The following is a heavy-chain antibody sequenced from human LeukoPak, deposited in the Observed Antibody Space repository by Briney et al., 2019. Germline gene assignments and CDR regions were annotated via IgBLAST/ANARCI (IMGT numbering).Heavy chain of an antibody. J-gene: IGHJ4*02. D-gene: IGHD3-16*01. CDR3: ARLGEKADFDY. CDR1: GFSFSSYW. Sequence: GGSLRLSCAASGFSFSSYWMSWVRQAPGKRLEWVANIKQDGSESYSVDSVKGRFTFSRDNAKNSLYLQINSLRAEDTAVYYCARLGEKADFDYWGQGTLVTVSS. CDR2: IKQDGSES. V-gene: IGHV3-7*01.